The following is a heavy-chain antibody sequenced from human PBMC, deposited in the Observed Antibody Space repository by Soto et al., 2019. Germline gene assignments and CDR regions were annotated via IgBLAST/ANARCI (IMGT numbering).Heavy chain of an antibody. V-gene: IGHV3-64*02. Sequence: GGSLRLSCAASGFTFSSHAMHWVRQAPGKGLEYVSAISPNGASTYYADSVKGRFTISRDNSKNTLYLQMGSLKPEDMAVYYCARVANVVVVLATGYFDYWGQGTPVTVSS. D-gene: IGHD2-15*01. CDR1: GFTFSSHA. CDR3: ARVANVVVVLATGYFDY. CDR2: ISPNGAST. J-gene: IGHJ4*02.